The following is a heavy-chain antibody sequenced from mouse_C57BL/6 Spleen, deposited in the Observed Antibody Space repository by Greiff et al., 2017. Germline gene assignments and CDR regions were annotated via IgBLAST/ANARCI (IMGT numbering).Heavy chain of an antibody. D-gene: IGHD2-4*01. CDR3: AIIDYDEAMDY. CDR2: IHPNSGST. CDR1: GYTFTSYW. J-gene: IGHJ4*01. V-gene: IGHV1-64*01. Sequence: QVQLQQPGAELVKPGASVKLSCKASGYTFTSYWMHWVKQRPGQGLEWIGMIHPNSGSTNYNEKFKSKATLTVDKSSSTAYMQLSSLTSEDSAVYYCAIIDYDEAMDYWGQGTSVTVSS.